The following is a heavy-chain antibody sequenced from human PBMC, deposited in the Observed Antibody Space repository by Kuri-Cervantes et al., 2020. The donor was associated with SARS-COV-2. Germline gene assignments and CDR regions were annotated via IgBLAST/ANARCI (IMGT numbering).Heavy chain of an antibody. V-gene: IGHV3-13*05. CDR2: IDTAGDP. CDR1: GFTFSSYN. J-gene: IGHJ4*02. Sequence: GGSLRLSCVTSGFTFSSYNMHWVRQATGKGLEWVSAIDTAGDPYYPGSVKGRITISRDNSKNTLYLQMNSLRAEDTAVYYCARKGYSGYVYWGQGTLVTVSS. CDR3: ARKGYSGYVY. D-gene: IGHD5-12*01.